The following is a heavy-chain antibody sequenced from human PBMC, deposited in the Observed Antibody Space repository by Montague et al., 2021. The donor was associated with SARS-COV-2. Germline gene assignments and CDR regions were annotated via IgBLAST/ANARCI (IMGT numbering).Heavy chain of an antibody. CDR2: IYYTGST. CDR3: ARGNYGDWGYYGLDV. V-gene: IGHV4-59*01. Sequence: SETLSLTCTVSGGSIGTYYWNWIRQSPGKGLEWLGYIYYTGSTKYSPSLKSRVTISMDTSRAQLSLRLKSVTAAGTAVYYCARGNYGDWGYYGLDVWGQGTTVIVSS. J-gene: IGHJ6*02. CDR1: GGSIGTYY. D-gene: IGHD4-17*01.